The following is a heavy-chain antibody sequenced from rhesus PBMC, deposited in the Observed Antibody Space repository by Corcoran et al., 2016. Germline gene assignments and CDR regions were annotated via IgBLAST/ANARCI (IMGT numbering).Heavy chain of an antibody. Sequence: QVELQESGPGLVKPAETLSHTCAASGGSISDYHYWNWIRQPPGRGLEWIGNLYGNKSSPAFNPSLTSRITISKDTSKTQFFLKLSYVTAADSAVYYCARDLGNKYDYWGQGVLVTVSS. CDR3: ARDLGNKYDY. V-gene: IGHV4S9*01. J-gene: IGHJ4*01. CDR2: LYGNKSSP. CDR1: GGSISDYHY. D-gene: IGHD4-35*01.